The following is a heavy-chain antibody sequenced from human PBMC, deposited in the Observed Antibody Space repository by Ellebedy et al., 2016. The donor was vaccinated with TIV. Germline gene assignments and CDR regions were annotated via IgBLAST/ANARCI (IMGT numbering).Heavy chain of an antibody. CDR3: ARPARTMGATLYFDL. CDR2: ISYSGST. J-gene: IGHJ2*01. D-gene: IGHD1-26*01. V-gene: IGHV4-59*01. CDR1: GGSISPYY. Sequence: MPSETLSLTCTVSGGSISPYYWSWIRQPPGKGLEWIGYISYSGSTNYNPSLKSRVTISVDTSKNQFSLKLNSVTAADTAVYYCARPARTMGATLYFDLWGRGTLVTVSS.